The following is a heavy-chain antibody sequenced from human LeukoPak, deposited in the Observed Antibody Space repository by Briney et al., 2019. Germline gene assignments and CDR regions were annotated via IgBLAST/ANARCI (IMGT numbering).Heavy chain of an antibody. CDR1: GGSISSYY. V-gene: IGHV4-59*01. CDR2: IYYSGST. J-gene: IGHJ5*02. D-gene: IGHD2-15*01. CDR3: ARDLGYCSGGSCYDWFDP. Sequence: SETLSLTCTVSGGSISSYYWSWIRQPPGKGLEWIGYIYYSGSTNYNPSLKSRVTISVDTSKNQFSLKLSSVNAADTAVYYCARDLGYCSGGSCYDWFDPWGQGTLVTVSS.